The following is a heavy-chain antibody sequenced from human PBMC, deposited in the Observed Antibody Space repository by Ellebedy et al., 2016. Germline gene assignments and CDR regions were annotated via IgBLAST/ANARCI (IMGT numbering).Heavy chain of an antibody. CDR3: AKDGLLWFGDPSFGVDY. J-gene: IGHJ4*02. CDR2: IYTSGST. CDR1: GGSISSYY. V-gene: IGHV4-4*07. D-gene: IGHD3-10*01. Sequence: SETLSLXXTVSGGSISSYYWSWIRQPAGKGLEWIGRIYTSGSTNYNPSLKSRVTMSVDTSKNQFSLKLSSVTAADTAVYYCAKDGLLWFGDPSFGVDYWGQGTLVTVSS.